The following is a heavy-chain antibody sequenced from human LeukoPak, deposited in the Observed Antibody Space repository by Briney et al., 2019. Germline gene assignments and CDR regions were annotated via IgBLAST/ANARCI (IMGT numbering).Heavy chain of an antibody. J-gene: IGHJ4*02. Sequence: GGSLRLSCAASGFTFSNAWMSWVRQAPGKGLEWVGRIKSKTDGGTTDYAAPVKGRFTISRDDSKNTLYLQMNSLKTEDTAVYYCTTDIPPLAVVTDYWGQGTLVTVSS. CDR2: IKSKTDGGTT. V-gene: IGHV3-15*01. CDR3: TTDIPPLAVVTDY. D-gene: IGHD4-23*01. CDR1: GFTFSNAW.